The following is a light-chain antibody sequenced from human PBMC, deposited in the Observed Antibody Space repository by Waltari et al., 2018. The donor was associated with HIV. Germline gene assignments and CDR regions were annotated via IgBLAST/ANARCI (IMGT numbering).Light chain of an antibody. CDR3: CSYAGSYTLV. Sequence: QSALTQPRSVSGSPGQSVTISCTGTSSDVGGYNYVSWYQQHPGQAPKPMMYDVSNRPSGVPDRFSGSKSGDTASLTISGLQAEDEADYYCCSYAGSYTLVFGGGTKLTVL. CDR2: DVS. CDR1: SSDVGGYNY. J-gene: IGLJ2*01. V-gene: IGLV2-11*01.